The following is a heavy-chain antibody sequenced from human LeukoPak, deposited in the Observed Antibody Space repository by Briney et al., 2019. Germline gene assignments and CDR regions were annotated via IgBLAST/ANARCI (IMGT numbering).Heavy chain of an antibody. J-gene: IGHJ4*02. CDR1: GGSISSSSYY. CDR3: ARYSPDYCSGGSCSEGYYFDY. Sequence: SETLSLTCTVSGGSISSSSYYWGWIRQPPGKGLEWIGSIYYSGSTYYNPSLKSRVTISVDTSKNQFSLKLSSVTAADTAVYYCARYSPDYCSGGSCSEGYYFDYWGQGTLVTVSS. CDR2: IYYSGST. V-gene: IGHV4-39*07. D-gene: IGHD2-15*01.